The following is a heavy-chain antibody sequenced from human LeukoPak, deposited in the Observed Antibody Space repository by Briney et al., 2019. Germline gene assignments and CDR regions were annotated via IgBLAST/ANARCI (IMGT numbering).Heavy chain of an antibody. CDR1: GFTFSSYW. V-gene: IGHV3-7*01. CDR2: IKQDGSEK. J-gene: IGHJ4*02. Sequence: PGGSLRLSCAASGFTFSSYWMSWVRQAPGKGLEWVANIKQDGSEKYYVDSVKGRFTISRDNAKNSLSLQMNSLRAEDTAVYYCAILTHMGYIDYWGQGTLVTVSS. D-gene: IGHD2/OR15-2a*01. CDR3: AILTHMGYIDY.